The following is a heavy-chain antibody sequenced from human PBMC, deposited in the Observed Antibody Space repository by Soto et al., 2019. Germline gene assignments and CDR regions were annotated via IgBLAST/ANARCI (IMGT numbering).Heavy chain of an antibody. J-gene: IGHJ5*02. CDR1: GYSFTNYG. D-gene: IGHD3-3*01. V-gene: IGHV1-18*04. Sequence: QVQLVQSGTEVKKPGASVKVSCKASGYSFTNYGISWVXQAXGHGLEWMGWISAYNGNTNYAQKFQGRVIMTTDTSTTTXXXXXXXXXXXXXXXXXXXXXXXXXXSGYAPDHWGQGTLVTVSS. CDR3: XXXXXXXXSGYAPDH. CDR2: ISAYNGNT.